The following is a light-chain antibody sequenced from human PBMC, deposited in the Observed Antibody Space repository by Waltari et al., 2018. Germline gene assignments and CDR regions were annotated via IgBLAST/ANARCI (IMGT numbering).Light chain of an antibody. J-gene: IGKJ2*01. Sequence: DIVMTQSPDFLAVSLGERATINCKTSQSVLDRSKTKNYLAWYQQKPGQLPKLLIYWASTRESGVPDRCSGRGTGTDFTLTISSLQAEDVAVYYCQQYQSTPPEYAFGQGTKLEI. V-gene: IGKV4-1*01. CDR2: WAS. CDR1: QSVLDRSKTKNY. CDR3: QQYQSTPPEYA.